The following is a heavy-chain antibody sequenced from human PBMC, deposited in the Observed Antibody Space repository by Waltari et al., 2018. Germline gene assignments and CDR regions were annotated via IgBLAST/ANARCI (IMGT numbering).Heavy chain of an antibody. CDR2: ISSNGGST. J-gene: IGHJ4*02. D-gene: IGHD6-6*01. Sequence: EVQLVESGGGLVQPGGSLRLSCAASGFTFSSYAMHWVRQAPGKGLEYVSAISSNGGSTYYANSVKGRVTISIDNSKNTRYLQMGSLRAEDMAVYYCARGQLVADYWGQGTLVTVSS. CDR3: ARGQLVADY. V-gene: IGHV3-64*01. CDR1: GFTFSSYA.